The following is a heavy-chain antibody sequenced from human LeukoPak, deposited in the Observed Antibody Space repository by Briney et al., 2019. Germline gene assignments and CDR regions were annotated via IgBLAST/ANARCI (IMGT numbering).Heavy chain of an antibody. D-gene: IGHD2-2*01. V-gene: IGHV4-59*12. CDR2: IYYSGST. Sequence: SETLSLTCTVSGGSISSYYWSWIRQPPGKGLEWIGYIYYSGSTNYNPSLKSRLTISVDKSKNQFSLRLSSVTAADTAVYYCARSVGYCSSASCYVNWFDPWGQGTLVTVSS. CDR1: GGSISSYY. J-gene: IGHJ5*02. CDR3: ARSVGYCSSASCYVNWFDP.